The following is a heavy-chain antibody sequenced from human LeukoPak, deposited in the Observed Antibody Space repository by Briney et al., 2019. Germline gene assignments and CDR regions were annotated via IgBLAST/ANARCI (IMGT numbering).Heavy chain of an antibody. CDR2: ISSSSSYI. V-gene: IGHV3-21*01. Sequence: GGSLRLSCAASGFTFSSYSMNWVRQAPGKGLEWVSSISSSSSYIYYADSVKGRFTISRDNAKNSLYLQMNSLRAEDTAVYYCARDDRAYSRPKYFQHWGQGTLVTVSS. J-gene: IGHJ1*01. CDR1: GFTFSSYS. CDR3: ARDDRAYSRPKYFQH. D-gene: IGHD6-13*01.